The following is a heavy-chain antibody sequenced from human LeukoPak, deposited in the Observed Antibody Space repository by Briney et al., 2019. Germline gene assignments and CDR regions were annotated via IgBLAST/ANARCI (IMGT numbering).Heavy chain of an antibody. J-gene: IGHJ6*02. CDR2: IYSGGST. CDR3: ARDPGYSSSWPYYYYYGMDV. D-gene: IGHD6-13*01. V-gene: IGHV3-66*01. Sequence: GSLRLSCAASGFTVSSNYMSWVRQAPGKGLEWVSVIYSGGSTYYADSVKGRFTISGDNSKNTLYLQMNSLRAEDTAVYYCARDPGYSSSWPYYYYYGMDVWGQGTTVTVSS. CDR1: GFTVSSNY.